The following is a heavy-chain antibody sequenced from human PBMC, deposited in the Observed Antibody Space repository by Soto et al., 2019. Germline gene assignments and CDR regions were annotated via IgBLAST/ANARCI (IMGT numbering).Heavy chain of an antibody. CDR1: GYTFTAYY. CDR3: ARQGSGSEYPQYFYYGMDV. Sequence: VELVQSGAEVEKPGAAVRISCKTSGYTFTAYYIHWVRQAPGQGLEWMGWINPNSGVANYAQEFQGRVTMTRDTSISTVYMELTKMRSEDTTIYYCARQGSGSEYPQYFYYGMDVWGQGTTAAASS. J-gene: IGHJ6*02. CDR2: INPNSGVA. V-gene: IGHV1-2*02. D-gene: IGHD5-12*01.